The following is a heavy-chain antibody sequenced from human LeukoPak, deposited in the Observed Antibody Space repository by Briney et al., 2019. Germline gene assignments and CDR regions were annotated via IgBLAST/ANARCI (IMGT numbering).Heavy chain of an antibody. J-gene: IGHJ3*02. V-gene: IGHV1-69*13. CDR3: ARNPTPEYSSSWRASAFDI. D-gene: IGHD6-13*01. CDR2: IIPIFGTA. Sequence: GASVKVSCKASGYTFTSYGISWVRQAPGQGLEWMGGIIPIFGTANYAQKFQGRVTITADESTSTAYMELSSLRSEDTAVYYCARNPTPEYSSSWRASAFDIWGQGTMVTVSS. CDR1: GYTFTSYG.